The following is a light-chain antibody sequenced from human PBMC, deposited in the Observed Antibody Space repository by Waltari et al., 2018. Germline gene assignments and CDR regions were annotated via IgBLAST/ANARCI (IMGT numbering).Light chain of an antibody. CDR1: QRISSSF. CDR2: GAS. Sequence: EIVLTQSPGTLSLSPGEQATLTCRTSQRISSSFLAWYQQKPGRAPRLLIYGASSRATDIPDRFSGSGSGTDFTLTVSRLEPEDFAVYYCQQYGSSPWTFGQGTKVEI. J-gene: IGKJ1*01. V-gene: IGKV3-20*01. CDR3: QQYGSSPWT.